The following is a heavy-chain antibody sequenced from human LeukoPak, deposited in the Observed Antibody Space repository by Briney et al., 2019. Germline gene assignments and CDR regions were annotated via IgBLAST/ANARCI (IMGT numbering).Heavy chain of an antibody. CDR3: ARGRSGYVDY. CDR1: GYTFTGYY. CDR2: INPNSGGT. V-gene: IGHV1-2*02. D-gene: IGHD3-22*01. J-gene: IGHJ4*02. Sequence: GASVRVSCKASGYTFTGYYMHWVRQAPGQGLEWMGWINPNSGGTNYAQKFQGRVTMTRNTSISIAYMELSSLRSEDTAVYYCARGRSGYVDYWGQGTLVTVSS.